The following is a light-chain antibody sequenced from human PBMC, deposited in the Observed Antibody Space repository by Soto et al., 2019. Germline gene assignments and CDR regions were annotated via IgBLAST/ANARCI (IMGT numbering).Light chain of an antibody. CDR1: SSNIGAGYD. CDR3: QAYESSLSVRYV. V-gene: IGLV1-40*01. J-gene: IGLJ1*01. Sequence: QSVLTQPPSVSGAPGQRVTISCTGSSSNIGAGYDVHWYQQLPGTAPKLLIYGNSNRPSGVPDRFSGSKSGTSASLAITGLQAEDEADDYSQAYESSLSVRYVFGTGTRVNVL. CDR2: GNS.